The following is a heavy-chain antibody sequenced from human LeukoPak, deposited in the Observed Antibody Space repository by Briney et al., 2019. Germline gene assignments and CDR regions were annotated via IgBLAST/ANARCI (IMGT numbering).Heavy chain of an antibody. CDR1: GFTFSSYS. D-gene: IGHD6-19*01. CDR3: ARVVAVAGRAFDI. Sequence: PGGSLRLSCAASGFTFSSYSMNWVRQAPGKGLEWVSSISSSSSYIYYAGSVKGRFTISRDNAKNSLYLQMNSLRAEDTAVYYCARVVAVAGRAFDIWGQGTMVTVSS. V-gene: IGHV3-21*01. J-gene: IGHJ3*02. CDR2: ISSSSSYI.